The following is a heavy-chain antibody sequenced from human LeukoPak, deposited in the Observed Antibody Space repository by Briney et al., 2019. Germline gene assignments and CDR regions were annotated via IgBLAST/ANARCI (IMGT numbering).Heavy chain of an antibody. CDR1: GGSISSGDYY. Sequence: SETLSLTCTVSGGSISSGDYYWSWIRQPPGKGLEWIGYIYYSGSTYYNPSLKSRVTISVDTSKNQFSLKLSSVTAADTAVYYCARERVEWLPERQKPALYHYGMDVWGQGTTVTVSS. D-gene: IGHD5-12*01. CDR3: ARERVEWLPERQKPALYHYGMDV. J-gene: IGHJ6*02. V-gene: IGHV4-30-4*01. CDR2: IYYSGST.